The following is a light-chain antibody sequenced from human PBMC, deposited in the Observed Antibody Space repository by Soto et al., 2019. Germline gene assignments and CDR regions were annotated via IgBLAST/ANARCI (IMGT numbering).Light chain of an antibody. CDR3: QQYNTWTPIT. J-gene: IGKJ5*01. CDR1: QSVSSN. V-gene: IGKV3-15*01. Sequence: EIVMTQSPATLSVSPGERATLSCRASQSVSSNLAWYQQKPGQAPRLLIYGASIRATGIPARFSGSGSWTEFTLTISSLQSEDFAVYYCQQYNTWTPITFGQGKRLEI. CDR2: GAS.